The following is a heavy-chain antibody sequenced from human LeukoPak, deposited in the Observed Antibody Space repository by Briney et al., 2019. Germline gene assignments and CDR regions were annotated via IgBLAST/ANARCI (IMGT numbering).Heavy chain of an antibody. CDR2: INGDGSSS. J-gene: IGHJ4*02. Sequence: PGGSLRLSCAASGFTFTTYWMHWVRQAPGKGLVWVSRINGDGSSSNYADSVKGRFTISRDNARDTLYLQMNSLRAEDTALYYCARTSPTSHFDFWGQGTLVTVSS. D-gene: IGHD3-16*01. CDR3: ARTSPTSHFDF. V-gene: IGHV3-74*01. CDR1: GFTFTTYW.